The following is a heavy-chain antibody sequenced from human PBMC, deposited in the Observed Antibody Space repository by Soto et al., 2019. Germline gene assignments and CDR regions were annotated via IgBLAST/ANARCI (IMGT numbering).Heavy chain of an antibody. CDR2: ISYDGSNK. CDR3: ARDRRPYYYDSSIQH. J-gene: IGHJ1*01. Sequence: QVQLVESGGGVVQPGRSLRLSCAASGFTFSSYAMHWVRQAPGKGLEWVAVISYDGSNKYYADSVKGRFTISRDNSKNTLYLQMNSLRAEDTAVYYCARDRRPYYYDSSIQHWGQGTLVTVSS. V-gene: IGHV3-30-3*01. D-gene: IGHD3-22*01. CDR1: GFTFSSYA.